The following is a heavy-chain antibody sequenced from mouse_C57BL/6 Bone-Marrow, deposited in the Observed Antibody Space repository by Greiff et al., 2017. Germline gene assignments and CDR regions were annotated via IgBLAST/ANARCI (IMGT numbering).Heavy chain of an antibody. J-gene: IGHJ2*01. Sequence: DVKLVESGGGLVKPGGSLKLSCAASGFTFSSYAMSCVRQTPEKRLEWVATISDGGSYTYYPDNVKGRFTISRDNAKNNLYLQMSHLKSEDTAMYYCARDTYSYYYGSSYFDYWGQGTTLTVSS. D-gene: IGHD1-1*01. CDR3: ARDTYSYYYGSSYFDY. CDR1: GFTFSSYA. CDR2: ISDGGSYT. V-gene: IGHV5-4*01.